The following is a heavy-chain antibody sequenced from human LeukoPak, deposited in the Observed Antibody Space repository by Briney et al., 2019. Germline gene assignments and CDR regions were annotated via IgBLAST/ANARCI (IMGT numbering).Heavy chain of an antibody. CDR3: ARLPLASGPTDY. D-gene: IGHD6-19*01. J-gene: IGHJ4*02. CDR1: GGSISSYY. V-gene: IGHV4-59*08. Sequence: SETLSLTCTVSGGSISSYYWSWIRQPPGKGLEWIGYIYYSGSTNYNPSLKSRVTISVDTSKNQFSLKLSSVTAADTAVYYCARLPLASGPTDYWGQGTLVTVSS. CDR2: IYYSGST.